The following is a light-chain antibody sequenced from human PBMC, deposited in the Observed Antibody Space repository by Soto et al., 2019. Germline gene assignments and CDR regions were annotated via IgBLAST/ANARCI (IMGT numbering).Light chain of an antibody. CDR2: DVT. V-gene: IGLV2-14*01. J-gene: IGLJ2*01. CDR3: SSYTNTFLRI. CDR1: SSDVGGYQY. Sequence: QSALTQPASVSGSPGQSITISCTGTSSDVGGYQYVSWYQQHPGKAPKLMIYDVTNRPSGVSDRFSGSKSGNTASLTISGLQAGDEGDYDCSSYTNTFLRIFGGGTKVTVL.